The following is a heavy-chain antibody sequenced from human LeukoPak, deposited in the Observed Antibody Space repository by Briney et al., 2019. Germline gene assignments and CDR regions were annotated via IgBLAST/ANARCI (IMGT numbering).Heavy chain of an antibody. CDR1: GGSISSYY. D-gene: IGHD3-22*01. Sequence: SETLSLTCTVSGGSISSYYWSWIRQPPGKGLEWIGYIYDSGSTNYNPSLKSRVTISVDTSKNQFSLKLSSVTAADTAVYYCARGIFYYDSSGTYYYYYYYMDVWGKGTTVTISS. CDR2: IYDSGST. V-gene: IGHV4-59*08. J-gene: IGHJ6*03. CDR3: ARGIFYYDSSGTYYYYYYYMDV.